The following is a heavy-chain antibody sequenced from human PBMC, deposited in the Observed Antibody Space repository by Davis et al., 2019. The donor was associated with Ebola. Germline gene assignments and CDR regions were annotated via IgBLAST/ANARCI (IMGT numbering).Heavy chain of an antibody. CDR1: GGSISSYY. J-gene: IGHJ5*02. Sequence: SETLSLTCTVSGGSISSYYWSWIRQPPGKGLEWIGYTYYSGSTNYNPSPKSRVTISVDTSKNQFSLKLSSVTAADTAVYYCARLVGGIQLWPHSWFDPWGQGTLVTVSS. CDR3: ARLVGGIQLWPHSWFDP. D-gene: IGHD5-18*01. V-gene: IGHV4-59*08. CDR2: TYYSGST.